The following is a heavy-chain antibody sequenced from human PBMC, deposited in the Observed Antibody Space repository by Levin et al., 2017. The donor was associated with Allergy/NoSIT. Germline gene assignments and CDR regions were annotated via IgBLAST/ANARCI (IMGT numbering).Heavy chain of an antibody. CDR1: GFTVSNNY. Sequence: GGSLGLSCAASGFTVSNNYMSWVRQAPGKGLEWVSVIYSDGTTYYADSVRGRFTISRDNSKNTLYLQMNSLRPEDTAVYYCARDPLGSNWFDPWGQGTLVTVSS. J-gene: IGHJ5*02. V-gene: IGHV3-66*02. CDR2: IYSDGTT. CDR3: ARDPLGSNWFDP.